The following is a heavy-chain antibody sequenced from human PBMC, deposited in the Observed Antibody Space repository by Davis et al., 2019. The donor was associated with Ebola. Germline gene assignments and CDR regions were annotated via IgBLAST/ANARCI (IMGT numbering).Heavy chain of an antibody. CDR2: ISYDGSNK. J-gene: IGHJ4*02. CDR1: GFTFSSYA. Sequence: GGSLRLSCAASGFTFSSYAMHWVRQAPGKGLEWVAAISYDGSNKYYADSVKGRFTISRDNSKNTLYLQMNSLRAEDTAVYYCARDTAKVPLQDYWGQGTLVTVSS. CDR3: ARDTAKVPLQDY. V-gene: IGHV3-30-3*01. D-gene: IGHD5-18*01.